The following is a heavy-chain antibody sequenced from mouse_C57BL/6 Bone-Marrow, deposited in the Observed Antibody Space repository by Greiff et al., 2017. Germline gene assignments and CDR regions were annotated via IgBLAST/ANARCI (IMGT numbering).Heavy chain of an antibody. CDR3: VRQQLRLRCWFAF. CDR1: GFSFNTYA. J-gene: IGHJ3*01. Sequence: EVKVVESGGGLVQPKGSLKLSCAASGFSFNTYALNWVRQAPGKGLEWVARIRSKSNNYATYFADSVKDRFTITRDYSESMLFLQMNNLKTEDTAMYYCVRQQLRLRCWFAFWGQGTLVTVSA. D-gene: IGHD3-2*02. V-gene: IGHV10-1*01. CDR2: IRSKSNNYAT.